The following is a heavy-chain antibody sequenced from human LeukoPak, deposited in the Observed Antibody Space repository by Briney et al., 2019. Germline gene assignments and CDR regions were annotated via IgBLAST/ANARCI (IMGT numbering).Heavy chain of an antibody. CDR1: GFTFRSYA. CDR2: ISGGGGST. J-gene: IGHJ4*02. D-gene: IGHD3-22*01. Sequence: GGSLRLSCAGSGFTFRSYAMNWVRHAPGKGLEWVSLISGGGGSTHYADAVKGRFTISRDNSQNTVFLHMNRLRVEDTAVYFCAKGQENYYETTGNWDSWGQGTLVTVSS. V-gene: IGHV3-23*01. CDR3: AKGQENYYETTGNWDS.